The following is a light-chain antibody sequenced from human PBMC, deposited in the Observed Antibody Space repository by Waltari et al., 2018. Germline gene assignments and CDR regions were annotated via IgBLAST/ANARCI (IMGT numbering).Light chain of an antibody. V-gene: IGKV3-20*01. CDR2: GAS. CDR3: QQYGSSIT. Sequence: ENVLTQSPGTLSLSPGEGASLSCRASQRVSSNYLAWYKQNPGQAPRLLIYGASGSATGIPDRFSGSGSGTDFTLTIRRLEPEDFAIYYCQQYGSSITFGPGTRLDIK. CDR1: QRVSSNY. J-gene: IGKJ5*01.